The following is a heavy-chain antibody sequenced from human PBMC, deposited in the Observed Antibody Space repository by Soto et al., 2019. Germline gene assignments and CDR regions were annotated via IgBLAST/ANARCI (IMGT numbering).Heavy chain of an antibody. V-gene: IGHV3-11*05. CDR1: GFTFSDYY. CDR2: ISSSSSNT. Sequence: QVQLVESGGGLVKPGGSLRLSCAASGFTFSDYYMSWIRQAPGKGLEWVSYISSSSSNTKYADSVKGRFTISRDNANNSLYLQMNSLGAEDTAAYYFAREGPPSISWGQGTLFTVSA. J-gene: IGHJ5*02. D-gene: IGHD3-3*02. CDR3: AREGPPSIS.